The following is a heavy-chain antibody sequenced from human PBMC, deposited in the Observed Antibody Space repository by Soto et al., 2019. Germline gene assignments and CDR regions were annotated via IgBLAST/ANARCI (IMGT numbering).Heavy chain of an antibody. D-gene: IGHD1-26*01. CDR1: GYSFTSYW. CDR2: IYPGDSDT. CDR3: ARHSHIGVGATDGMDV. J-gene: IGHJ6*02. V-gene: IGHV5-51*01. Sequence: PGESLKISCKGSGYSFTSYWIGWVRQMPGKGLEWMGIIYPGDSDTRYGPSFQGQVTISADKSISTAYLQWSSLKASDTAMYYCARHSHIGVGATDGMDVWGQGTTVTVSS.